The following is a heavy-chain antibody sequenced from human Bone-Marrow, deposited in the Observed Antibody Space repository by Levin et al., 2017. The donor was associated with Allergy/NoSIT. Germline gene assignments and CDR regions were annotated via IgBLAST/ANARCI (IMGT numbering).Heavy chain of an antibody. Sequence: GESLKISCKAFGYTLVSYHMHWVRQAPGQGLEWMGIFNPSTGTTNYAQKFQGRVTMTRDTSTSTVYMELSSLRSEDTAVYYCARARRQVLVDYWGQGTLVTVSS. CDR3: ARARRQVLVDY. CDR2: FNPSTGTT. D-gene: IGHD4/OR15-4a*01. J-gene: IGHJ4*02. V-gene: IGHV1-46*01. CDR1: GYTLVSYH.